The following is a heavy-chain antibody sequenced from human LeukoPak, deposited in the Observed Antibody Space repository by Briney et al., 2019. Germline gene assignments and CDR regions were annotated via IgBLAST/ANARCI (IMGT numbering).Heavy chain of an antibody. V-gene: IGHV3-23*01. CDR1: GFTFSNYA. CDR2: ISNSGGTT. Sequence: LPGGSLRLSCAASGFTFSNYALNWVRQAPGKGLEWVSGISNSGGTTYYADSVKGRFTISRDNSKNTLYLQMNSLRAEDTAVCYCAKSGCSSTSCYSILSGWLDPWGQGTLVTVSS. J-gene: IGHJ5*02. CDR3: AKSGCSSTSCYSILSGWLDP. D-gene: IGHD2-2*02.